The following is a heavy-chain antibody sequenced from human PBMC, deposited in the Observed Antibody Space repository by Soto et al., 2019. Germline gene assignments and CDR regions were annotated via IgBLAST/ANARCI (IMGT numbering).Heavy chain of an antibody. V-gene: IGHV1-18*01. CDR3: AREGPRPYYYYGMDV. Sequence: QAQLEQSGAEVKKPGASVKVSCKSSGYTFSTSGISWVRQAPGQGLEWMGWISTYNGDANYAQRFQGRVTMTTDTSTSTTCMELRSLRSDDTAVYYCAREGPRPYYYYGMDVWGQGTTVTVSS. CDR1: GYTFSTSG. J-gene: IGHJ6*02. CDR2: ISTYNGDA. D-gene: IGHD6-6*01.